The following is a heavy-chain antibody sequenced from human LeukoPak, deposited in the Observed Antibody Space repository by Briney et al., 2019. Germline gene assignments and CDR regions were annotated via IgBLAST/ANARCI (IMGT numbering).Heavy chain of an antibody. J-gene: IGHJ4*02. CDR3: AKGAPLFPYYFRY. D-gene: IGHD4/OR15-4a*01. V-gene: IGHV3-48*01. Sequence: PGGSLRLSCAASGFTFSSYSMNWVRQAPGKGLEWVSYISSSGSTTYYADSVKGRFTISRDNSKNTLYLQMNSLRAEDTAVYYCAKGAPLFPYYFRYWGQGTLVTVSS. CDR2: ISSSGSTT. CDR1: GFTFSSYS.